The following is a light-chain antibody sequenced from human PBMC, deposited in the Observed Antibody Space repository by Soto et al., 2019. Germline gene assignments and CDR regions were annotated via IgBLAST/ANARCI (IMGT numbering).Light chain of an antibody. CDR3: SSYTTSDTLV. CDR1: SSDIGNYDF. Sequence: QSVLTQPASVSGSPGQSITISCTGTSSDIGNYDFVSWYQQHPGKAPKLIIYEVSNRPSGVSNRFSGSKSGNTASLTFSGLQTEDEADYYCSSYTTSDTLVFGGGTKLTVL. V-gene: IGLV2-14*01. J-gene: IGLJ2*01. CDR2: EVS.